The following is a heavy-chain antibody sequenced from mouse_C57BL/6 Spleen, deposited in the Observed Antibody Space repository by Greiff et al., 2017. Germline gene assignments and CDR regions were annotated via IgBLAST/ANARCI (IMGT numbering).Heavy chain of an antibody. CDR2: INPNNGGT. CDR1: GYTFTDYY. V-gene: IGHV1-26*01. CDR3: AREGNSNWPFAY. D-gene: IGHD2-5*01. Sequence: VQLQQSGPELVKPGASVKISCKASGYTFTDYYMNWVKQSHGKSLEWIGDINPNNGGTSYNQKFKGKATLTVDKSSSTAYMELRSLTSEDSAVYYCAREGNSNWPFAYWGQGTLVTVSA. J-gene: IGHJ3*01.